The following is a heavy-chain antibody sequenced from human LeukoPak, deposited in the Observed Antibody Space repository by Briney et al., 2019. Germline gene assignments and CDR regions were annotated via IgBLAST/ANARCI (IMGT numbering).Heavy chain of an antibody. Sequence: QSGGSLRLSCAASGFTFSSYWMSWVRQAPGKGLEWVADIKQDGSEKYYVDSVKGRFTISRDNAKNSLYLQMNSLRAEDTAVYYCARDRGSFARGVSYYWGQGTLVTVSS. J-gene: IGHJ4*02. CDR3: ARDRGSFARGVSYY. V-gene: IGHV3-7*01. CDR2: IKQDGSEK. D-gene: IGHD3-10*01. CDR1: GFTFSSYW.